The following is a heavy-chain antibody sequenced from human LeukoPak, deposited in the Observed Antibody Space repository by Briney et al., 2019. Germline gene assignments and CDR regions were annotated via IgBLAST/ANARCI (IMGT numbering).Heavy chain of an antibody. CDR2: ISSSGSTI. J-gene: IGHJ6*03. D-gene: IGHD3-10*01. Sequence: LSLTCAVYGGSFSGYYWSWVRQAPGKGLEWVSYISSSGSTIYYADSVKGRFTISRDNSKNTLYLQMNSLRAEDTAVYYCARGSMVRGVPYYYYYMDVWGKGTTVTISS. CDR1: GGSFSGYY. V-gene: IGHV3-11*01. CDR3: ARGSMVRGVPYYYYYMDV.